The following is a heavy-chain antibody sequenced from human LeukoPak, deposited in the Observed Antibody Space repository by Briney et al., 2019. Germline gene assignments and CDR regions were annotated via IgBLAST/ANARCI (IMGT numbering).Heavy chain of an antibody. CDR1: GGTFSSYA. Sequence: GASVKVSCKASGGTFSSYAISWVRQAPGQGLEWMGGIIPIFGTANYAQKFQGRVTITTDESTSTAYMELSSLRSEDTAVYYCARGGYSYGQRRENYYYYYMDVWGKGTTVTVSS. CDR2: IIPIFGTA. D-gene: IGHD5-18*01. V-gene: IGHV1-69*05. J-gene: IGHJ6*03. CDR3: ARGGYSYGQRRENYYYYYMDV.